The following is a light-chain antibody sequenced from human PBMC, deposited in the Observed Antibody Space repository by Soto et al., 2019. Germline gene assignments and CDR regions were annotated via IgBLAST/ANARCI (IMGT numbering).Light chain of an antibody. J-gene: IGLJ1*01. CDR2: DVS. CDR1: SSDVGGYNY. CDR3: CSYAGSYTQV. V-gene: IGLV2-11*01. Sequence: QLVLTQPRSVSGSPGQSVTISCTGTSSDVGGYNYVSWYQQHPGKAPKLMIYDVSKRPSGVPDRFSGSKSGNTASLTISGLQAEDEADYYCCSYAGSYTQVFGTGTKLTVL.